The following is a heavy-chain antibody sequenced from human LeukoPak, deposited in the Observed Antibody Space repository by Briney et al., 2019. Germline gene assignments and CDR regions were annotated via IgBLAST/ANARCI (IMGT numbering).Heavy chain of an antibody. CDR1: GFTFSTYW. CDR3: AGGVSSWHEGY. CDR2: IKQDGSEK. Sequence: QPGGSLRLSCAASGFTFSTYWMSWVRQAPGKGLEWVANIKQDGSEKYYVDSAKGRFSISRDNAKNSLFLQMNSLRAEDTAVYYCAGGVSSWHEGYWGQGTLVTVSS. D-gene: IGHD6-13*01. J-gene: IGHJ4*02. V-gene: IGHV3-7*01.